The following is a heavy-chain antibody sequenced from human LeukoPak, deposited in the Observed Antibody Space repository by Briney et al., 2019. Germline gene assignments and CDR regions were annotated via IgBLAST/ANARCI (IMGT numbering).Heavy chain of an antibody. Sequence: SETLSLTCAVYGGSFSGYYWSWIRQPPGKGLEWIGEINHSGSTNYNPSLKSRVTISVDTSKNQFSLKLSSVTAADTAVYYCATSLYLDAFDIWGQGTTVTVSS. CDR2: INHSGST. J-gene: IGHJ3*02. D-gene: IGHD2-8*01. V-gene: IGHV4-34*01. CDR3: ATSLYLDAFDI. CDR1: GGSFSGYY.